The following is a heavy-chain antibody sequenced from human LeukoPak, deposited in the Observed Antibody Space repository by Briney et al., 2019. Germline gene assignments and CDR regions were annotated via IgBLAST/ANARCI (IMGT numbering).Heavy chain of an antibody. CDR3: ATSPASSCLDY. D-gene: IGHD6-13*01. Sequence: SESLSLTCTVPGGSISSGSYYWSWIRQPAGKGLEWIGRIYTSGSTNYNPSLKSRVTISVDTSKNQFSLKLSSVTAADTAVYYCATSPASSCLDYWGQGTLVTVSS. CDR2: IYTSGST. J-gene: IGHJ4*02. CDR1: GGSISSGSYY. V-gene: IGHV4-61*02.